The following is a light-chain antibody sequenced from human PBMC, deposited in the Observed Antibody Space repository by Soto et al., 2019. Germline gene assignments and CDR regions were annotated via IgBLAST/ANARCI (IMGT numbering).Light chain of an antibody. Sequence: QSALTQPASVSGSPGQSITISCTGTSSAVGGYNYVSWYQQHPGRAPQLMIYDVSHRPSGVSNRFSGSRSGNTASLTISGLQAEDEADYYCSSYATSTTVLFGGGTKLTVL. V-gene: IGLV2-14*03. CDR1: SSAVGGYNY. CDR3: SSYATSTTVL. J-gene: IGLJ2*01. CDR2: DVS.